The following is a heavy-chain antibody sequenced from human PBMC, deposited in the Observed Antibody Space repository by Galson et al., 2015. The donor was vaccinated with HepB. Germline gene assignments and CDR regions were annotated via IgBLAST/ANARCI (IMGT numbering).Heavy chain of an antibody. J-gene: IGHJ4*02. V-gene: IGHV3-30*18. D-gene: IGHD3-16*02. CDR1: GFTFSSYG. CDR3: AKDLLEYYDYVWGSYRGFDY. Sequence: SLRLSCAASGFTFSSYGMHWVRQAPGKGLEWVAVISYDGSNKYYADSVKGRFTISRDNSKNTLYLQMNSLRAEDTAVYYCAKDLLEYYDYVWGSYRGFDYWGQGTLVTVSS. CDR2: ISYDGSNK.